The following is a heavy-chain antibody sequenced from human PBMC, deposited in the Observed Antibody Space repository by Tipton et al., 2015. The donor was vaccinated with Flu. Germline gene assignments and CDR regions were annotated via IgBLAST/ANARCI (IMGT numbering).Heavy chain of an antibody. CDR1: GFTFGHYY. V-gene: IGHV3-49*04. Sequence: SLRLSCTASGFTFGHYYINWVRQAPGKGLECIGIIRSKPDGGTPEYAASVKGRFNIARDDSKSIAYLQMNSLKSEDAGMYFCTRDYYYDSTGYGPSYSYSGMDVWGPGTSVTV. J-gene: IGHJ6*02. D-gene: IGHD3-22*01. CDR2: IRSKPDGGTP. CDR3: TRDYYYDSTGYGPSYSYSGMDV.